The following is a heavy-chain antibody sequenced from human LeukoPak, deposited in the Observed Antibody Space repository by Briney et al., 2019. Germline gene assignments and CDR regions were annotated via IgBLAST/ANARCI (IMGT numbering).Heavy chain of an antibody. V-gene: IGHV3-20*04. Sequence: PGGSLRLSCEASGFTFDDYGMSWVRQVPGKGLEWVSGINRNGDNTDYADSVKGRFTISRDNAKNSLYLQMNSLRAEDTAVYYCARDMGYYLFDYWGQGTLVTVSS. CDR2: INRNGDNT. D-gene: IGHD3-3*01. CDR3: ARDMGYYLFDY. CDR1: GFTFDDYG. J-gene: IGHJ4*02.